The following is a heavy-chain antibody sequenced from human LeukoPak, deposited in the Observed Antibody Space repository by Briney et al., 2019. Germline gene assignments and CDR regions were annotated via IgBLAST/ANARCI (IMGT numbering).Heavy chain of an antibody. D-gene: IGHD4-17*01. J-gene: IGHJ1*01. CDR1: GFTFSTYV. Sequence: GGSLRLSCAASGFTFSTYVMHWVRQAPGKGLEWVAFIRYDGSNKYYADSVRGRFTISRDNSKNTLSLQMNSLRDEDTAVYYCAKGVSSYGDYGDVGHWSQGTLVTVSS. CDR2: IRYDGSNK. V-gene: IGHV3-30*02. CDR3: AKGVSSYGDYGDVGH.